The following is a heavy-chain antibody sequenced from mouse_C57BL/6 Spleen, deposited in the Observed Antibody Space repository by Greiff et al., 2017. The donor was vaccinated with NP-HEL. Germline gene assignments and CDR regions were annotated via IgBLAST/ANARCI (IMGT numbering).Heavy chain of an antibody. V-gene: IGHV1-82*01. Sequence: QVQLQQSGPELVKPGASVKISCKASGYAFSSSWMNWVKQRPGKGLEWIGRIYPGDGDTNYNGKFKGKATLTADKSSSTAYMQLSSLTSEDAAVYFCARLTGKDAMDYWGQGTSVTVSS. J-gene: IGHJ4*01. CDR3: ARLTGKDAMDY. CDR2: IYPGDGDT. CDR1: GYAFSSSW. D-gene: IGHD4-1*01.